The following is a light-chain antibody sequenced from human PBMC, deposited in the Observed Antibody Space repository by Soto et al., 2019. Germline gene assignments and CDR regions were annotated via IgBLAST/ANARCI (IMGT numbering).Light chain of an antibody. CDR1: QNLLFSSTDKNY. CDR2: WAS. CDR3: QQYYSIACT. J-gene: IGKJ2*02. Sequence: DIVMTQSPDSLAVSLGERATINCKSSQNLLFSSTDKNYLAWYQQRPGQPPKLLIYWASTRESGVPDRFSGSGSGTDFTLTINNLQAEDVAIYYCQQYYSIACTFGHGTKLEIK. V-gene: IGKV4-1*01.